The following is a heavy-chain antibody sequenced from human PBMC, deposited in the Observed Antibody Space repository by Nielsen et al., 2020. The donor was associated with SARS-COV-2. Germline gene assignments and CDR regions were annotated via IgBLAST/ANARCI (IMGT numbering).Heavy chain of an antibody. Sequence: SLKISCAASGFTFDDYAMHWVRQAPGKGLEWVSGISWNSGSIGYADSVKGRFTISRDNAKNSLYLQMNSLRAEDTAIYYCATSATKYLSRFDYWGQGTRVTVSS. J-gene: IGHJ4*02. V-gene: IGHV3-9*01. CDR1: GFTFDDYA. D-gene: IGHD2/OR15-2a*01. CDR3: ATSATKYLSRFDY. CDR2: ISWNSGSI.